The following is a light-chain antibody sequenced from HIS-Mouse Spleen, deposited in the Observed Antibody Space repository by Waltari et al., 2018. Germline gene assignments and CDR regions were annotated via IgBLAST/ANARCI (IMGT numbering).Light chain of an antibody. CDR2: EGS. Sequence: QSALTQPVSVSGSPGQSITISCTGTSSDVGSYNLVSCYQQHPGKAPKLMIYEGSKRPSGVSNRFAGSKSGNTASLTISGLQAEDEADYYCCSYAGSSPVVFGGGTKLTVL. V-gene: IGLV2-23*01. CDR3: CSYAGSSPVV. J-gene: IGLJ2*01. CDR1: SSDVGSYNL.